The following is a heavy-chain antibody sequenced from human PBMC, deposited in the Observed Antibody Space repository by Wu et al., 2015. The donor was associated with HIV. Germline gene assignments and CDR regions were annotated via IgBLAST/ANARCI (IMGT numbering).Heavy chain of an antibody. CDR3: ASPRSPGFSSAWPTYFDF. CDR2: IIPLFGTT. D-gene: IGHD3-22*01. V-gene: IGHV1-69*05. CDR1: GGSFSSDA. J-gene: IGHJ4*02. Sequence: QVQLVQSGAEVKEPGSSVKVSCKASGGSFSSDAVNWVRQAPGQGLEWMGRIIPLFGTTDYAQLFQGRVTITTDESTSTAYMRLSSLTSEDTAVYFCASPRSPGFSSAWPTYFDFWGQGTLVTVSS.